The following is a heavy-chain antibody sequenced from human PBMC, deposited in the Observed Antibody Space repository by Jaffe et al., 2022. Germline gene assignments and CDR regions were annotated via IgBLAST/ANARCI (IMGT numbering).Heavy chain of an antibody. V-gene: IGHV4-30-2*01. CDR2: IYHSGST. J-gene: IGHJ6*03. CDR1: GGSISSGGYS. D-gene: IGHD2-2*01. Sequence: QLQLQESGSGLVKPSQTLSLTCAVSGGSISSGGYSWSWIRQPPGKGLEWIGYIYHSGSTYYNPSLKSRVTISVDRSKNQFSLKLSSVTAADTAVYYCARVPIVVVPADNLYYYYMDVWGKGTTVTVSS. CDR3: ARVPIVVVPADNLYYYYMDV.